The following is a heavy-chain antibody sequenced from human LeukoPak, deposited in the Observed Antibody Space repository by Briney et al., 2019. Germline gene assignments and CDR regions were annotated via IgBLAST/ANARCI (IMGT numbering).Heavy chain of an antibody. Sequence: PGGSLRLSCAASGFTFSSYWMHWVRQAPGKGLVWVSRINSDGSSTSYADSVKGRFTISRDNAKNTLYLQMNSLRAEDTAVYYCATTFTVTTRPGAAFDIWGQGTMVTVSS. CDR2: INSDGSST. J-gene: IGHJ3*02. V-gene: IGHV3-74*01. CDR3: ATTFTVTTRPGAAFDI. D-gene: IGHD4-17*01. CDR1: GFTFSSYW.